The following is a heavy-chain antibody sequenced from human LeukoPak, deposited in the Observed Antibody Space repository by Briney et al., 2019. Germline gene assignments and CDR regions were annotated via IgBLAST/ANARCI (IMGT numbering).Heavy chain of an antibody. Sequence: GASVTVSFKASVYTFTIYGISWVRQAPGQGREWMGWISAYNGNTNYAQKLQGRVTMTTDTSTSTAYMELRSLRSDDTAVYYCARRDYDSSGYYYWGQGTLVTVSS. V-gene: IGHV1-18*01. CDR1: VYTFTIYG. D-gene: IGHD3-22*01. CDR2: ISAYNGNT. CDR3: ARRDYDSSGYYY. J-gene: IGHJ4*02.